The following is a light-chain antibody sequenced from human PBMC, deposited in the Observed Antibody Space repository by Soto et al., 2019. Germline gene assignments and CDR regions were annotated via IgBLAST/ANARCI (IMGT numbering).Light chain of an antibody. CDR3: XXYXNWWT. CDR2: GAS. CDR1: QSISNN. V-gene: IGKV3-15*01. Sequence: EIVMTQSPATLSVSPGERATLSCRASQSISNNLAWYHQRPGQAPRLLIYGASTRATGIPARFSGSGSGTEFTLTISSLQSXDFXXXXXXXYXNWWTFGQGTRVETK. J-gene: IGKJ1*01.